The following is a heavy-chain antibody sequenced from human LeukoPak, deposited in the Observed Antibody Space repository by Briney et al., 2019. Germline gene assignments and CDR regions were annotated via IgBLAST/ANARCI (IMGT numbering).Heavy chain of an antibody. CDR1: GYTFTSYA. J-gene: IGHJ4*02. CDR2: INTNTGNP. D-gene: IGHD6-13*01. V-gene: IGHV7-4-1*02. Sequence: ASVKVSCKASGYTFTSYALNWVRQAPGQGLEWMGWINTNTGNPTYAQGFTGRFVFSLDASVSTAYLQISSLKAEDTAVYYCARDSSSRYSSSWYRFWGQGTLVTVSS. CDR3: ARDSSSRYSSSWYRF.